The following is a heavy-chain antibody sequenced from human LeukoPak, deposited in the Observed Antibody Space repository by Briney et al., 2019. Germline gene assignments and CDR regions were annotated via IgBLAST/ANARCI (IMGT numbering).Heavy chain of an antibody. CDR1: GYTFTSYY. V-gene: IGHV1-46*01. J-gene: IGHJ5*02. D-gene: IGHD3-22*01. CDR3: ARDRVRVHDSSGYWFDP. Sequence: ASVKVSCKASGYTFTSYYMHWVRQAPGQGLEWMGIINPSGGSTSYAQKFQGRVTMTRDTSTSTVYMELSSLRSEDTAVYYCARDRVRVHDSSGYWFDPWGQGALVIVSS. CDR2: INPSGGST.